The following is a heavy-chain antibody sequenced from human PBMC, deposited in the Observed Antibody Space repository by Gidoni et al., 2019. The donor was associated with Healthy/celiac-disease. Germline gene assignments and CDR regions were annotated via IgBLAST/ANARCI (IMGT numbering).Heavy chain of an antibody. Sequence: QVQLVQSGAEVKKPGASVKVSCKASGYTFTSYGISWVRQAPGPGLEWMGWISAYNGNTNYAQKLQGRVTMTTDTSTSTAYMELRSLRSDDTAVYYCARGALGRRDGPSSTLSLDYWGQGTLVTVSS. V-gene: IGHV1-18*04. CDR3: ARGALGRRDGPSSTLSLDY. CDR2: ISAYNGNT. J-gene: IGHJ4*02. CDR1: GYTFTSYG. D-gene: IGHD3-3*02.